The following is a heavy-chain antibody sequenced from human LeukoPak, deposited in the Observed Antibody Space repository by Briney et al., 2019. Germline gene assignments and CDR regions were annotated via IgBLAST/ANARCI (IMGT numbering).Heavy chain of an antibody. CDR3: TRVVNGGHFDY. V-gene: IGHV4-59*01. CDR1: GASINNYY. CDR2: VYHTGAS. J-gene: IGHJ4*02. Sequence: SETLSLTCSVSGASINNYYWTWIRQPPGKGLEWIGYVYHTGASGYHPSLKSRVAMSLDTSKNQVSLNLRSVTATDTAVYFCTRVVNGGHFDYWGQGTLVTVSS. D-gene: IGHD2-8*01.